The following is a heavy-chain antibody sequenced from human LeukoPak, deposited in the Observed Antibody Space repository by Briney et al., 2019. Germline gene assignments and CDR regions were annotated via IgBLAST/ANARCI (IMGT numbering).Heavy chain of an antibody. CDR2: ISYDGSNK. J-gene: IGHJ4*02. D-gene: IGHD4-17*01. V-gene: IGHV3-30*18. CDR3: AKVPDGDYGVDY. Sequence: GGFLRLSCAASGFTFSSYGMHWVRQAPGKGLEWVAVISYDGSNKYYADSVKGRFTISRDNSKNTLYLQMNSLRAEDTAVYYCAKVPDGDYGVDYWGQGTLVTVPS. CDR1: GFTFSSYG.